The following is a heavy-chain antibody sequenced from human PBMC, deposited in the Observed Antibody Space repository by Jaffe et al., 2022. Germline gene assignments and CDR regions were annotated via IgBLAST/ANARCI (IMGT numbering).Heavy chain of an antibody. CDR2: IKQDGSEK. V-gene: IGHV3-7*05. D-gene: IGHD3-22*01. CDR1: GFTFSSYW. J-gene: IGHJ4*02. CDR3: ARDSGDYYDSSGYYYFDY. Sequence: EVQLVESGGGLVQPGGSLRLSCAASGFTFSSYWMSWVRQAPGKGLEWVANIKQDGSEKYYVDSVKGRFTISRDNAKNSLYLQMNSLRAEDTAVYYCARDSGDYYDSSGYYYFDYWGQGTLVTVSS.